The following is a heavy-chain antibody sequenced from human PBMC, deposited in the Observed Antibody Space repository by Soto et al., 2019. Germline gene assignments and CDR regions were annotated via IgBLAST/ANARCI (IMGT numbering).Heavy chain of an antibody. CDR2: ISAYNGNT. D-gene: IGHD6-13*01. V-gene: IGHV1-18*01. Sequence: ASVKVSCKASGYTFTRYGIIWVRQAPGQGLEWMGWISAYNGNTNYAQKLQGRVTMTTDTSTSTAYMELRSLRSDDTAVYYCARDIAAHGAFDYWGQGTLVTVSS. J-gene: IGHJ4*02. CDR1: GYTFTRYG. CDR3: ARDIAAHGAFDY.